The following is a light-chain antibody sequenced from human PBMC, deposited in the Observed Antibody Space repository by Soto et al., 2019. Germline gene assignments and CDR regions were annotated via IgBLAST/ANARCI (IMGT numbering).Light chain of an antibody. V-gene: IGLV2-14*01. J-gene: IGLJ3*02. Sequence: QSVLTQPASVSGSPGQSITISCTGTDSDIGNYNYVSWYQQHPGKSPTPIIFEVSDRPSGVSNRFSGSKSGNTASLTISGLLAEDEADYYCSSYTLSSTWVFGGGTQLTVL. CDR2: EVS. CDR3: SSYTLSSTWV. CDR1: DSDIGNYNY.